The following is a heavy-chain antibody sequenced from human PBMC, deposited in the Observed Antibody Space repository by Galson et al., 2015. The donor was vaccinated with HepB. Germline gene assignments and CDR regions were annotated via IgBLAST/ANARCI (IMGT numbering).Heavy chain of an antibody. J-gene: IGHJ5*02. CDR3: AMSPEAGTHH. Sequence: SLRLSCAASGFFFSDLYMDWVRQAPGKGLEWVGRSRNKANGYTTEYAASVKGRFTISRDDSMNSLHLQMNGLKIEDTAVYYCAMSPEAGTHHWGQGTLVTVSS. CDR1: GFFFSDLY. CDR2: SRNKANGYTT. D-gene: IGHD1-1*01. V-gene: IGHV3-72*01.